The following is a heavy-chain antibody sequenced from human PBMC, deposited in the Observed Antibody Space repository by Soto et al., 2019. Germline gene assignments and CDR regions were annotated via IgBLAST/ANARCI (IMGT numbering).Heavy chain of an antibody. D-gene: IGHD1-26*01. J-gene: IGHJ4*02. V-gene: IGHV3-30*18. Sequence: QVHLVESGGGVVQLGRSLRLSCTASGFTFSSYGMSWVRQAPGKGLEWMTIISYDGSLKYYADSVKGRFTVSRDNSKNTLYLQMNSLRADDTAVYYCAKEIKPVSSPWDFDYWGQGTLVTVSS. CDR3: AKEIKPVSSPWDFDY. CDR2: ISYDGSLK. CDR1: GFTFSSYG.